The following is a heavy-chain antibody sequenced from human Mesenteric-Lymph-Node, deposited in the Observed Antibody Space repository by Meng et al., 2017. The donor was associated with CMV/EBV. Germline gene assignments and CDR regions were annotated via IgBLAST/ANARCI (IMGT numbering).Heavy chain of an antibody. V-gene: IGHV3-49*04. D-gene: IGHD6-13*01. CDR1: GFTFGDFH. CDR3: ARLPAAGPFDF. Sequence: GGSLRLSCTASGFTFGDFHMNWVRQAPGKGLVWVGFIRSIPYGGTTEFAASVKGRLTISRDDSKSIAYLQMNSLRTEDTAVYYCARLPAAGPFDFWGQGTLVTVSS. CDR2: IRSIPYGGTT. J-gene: IGHJ4*02.